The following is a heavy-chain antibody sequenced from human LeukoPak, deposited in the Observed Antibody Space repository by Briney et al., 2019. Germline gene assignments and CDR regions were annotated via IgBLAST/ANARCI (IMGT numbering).Heavy chain of an antibody. Sequence: GASVKVSCKASGGTFSSYAISWVRQAPGQGLEWMGRIIPILGIANYAQKFQGRVTITADESTSTAYMELSSLRSEDTAVYYCASPGELGPSLPRFDYWGQGTLVTVSS. CDR2: IIPILGIA. D-gene: IGHD3-10*01. V-gene: IGHV1-69*04. CDR1: GGTFSSYA. J-gene: IGHJ4*02. CDR3: ASPGELGPSLPRFDY.